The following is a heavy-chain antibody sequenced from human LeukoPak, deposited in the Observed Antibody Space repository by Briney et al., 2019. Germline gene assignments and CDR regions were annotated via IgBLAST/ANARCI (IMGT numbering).Heavy chain of an antibody. V-gene: IGHV4-30-2*01. Sequence: SQTLSLTCAVSGGSISSDDYFWSWIRQPPGKGLEWIGYIYHRGSTSYNPSLKSRVTISLDKSRNQFSLNLSSVTAADTAVYYCARHHKEAISRAFDIWGQGTMVTVSS. D-gene: IGHD2-21*01. CDR2: IYHRGST. J-gene: IGHJ3*02. CDR3: ARHHKEAISRAFDI. CDR1: GGSISSDDYF.